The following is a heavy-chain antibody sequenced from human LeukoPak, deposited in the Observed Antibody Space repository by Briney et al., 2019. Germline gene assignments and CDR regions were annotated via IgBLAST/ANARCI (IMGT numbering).Heavy chain of an antibody. CDR3: AKERPYYYGSGTSLFDY. CDR1: GFTFSSYA. V-gene: IGHV3-23*01. CDR2: ISGSGGST. Sequence: GGSLRLSCAASGFTFSSYAMSWVRQAPGKGLEWVSAISGSGGSTYYADSVKGRFTISRDNSKNTLYLQMNSLRAEDTAVYYCAKERPYYYGSGTSLFDYWGQGTLVTVSS. D-gene: IGHD3-10*01. J-gene: IGHJ4*02.